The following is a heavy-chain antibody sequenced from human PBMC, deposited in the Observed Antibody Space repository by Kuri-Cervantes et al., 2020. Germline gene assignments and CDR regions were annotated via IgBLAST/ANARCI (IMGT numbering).Heavy chain of an antibody. V-gene: IGHV1-8*01. Sequence: ASVKVSCKASGYTFTSYDINWVRQATGQGLEWMGWMNPNSGNTGYAQKFQGRVTMTRNTSISTAYMELSSLRSEDTAVYYCARESISMVRGVVYYYNGMDVWGKGTTVTVSS. CDR2: MNPNSGNT. J-gene: IGHJ6*04. D-gene: IGHD3-10*01. CDR1: GYTFTSYD. CDR3: ARESISMVRGVVYYYNGMDV.